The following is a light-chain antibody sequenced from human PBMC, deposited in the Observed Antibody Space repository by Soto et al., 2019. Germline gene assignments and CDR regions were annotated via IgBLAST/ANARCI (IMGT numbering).Light chain of an antibody. J-gene: IGLJ2*01. Sequence: QSVLAQPPSASGTPGQRVTISCSGSSSNIGSNYVYWFQQLPGTAPKLLIHTNNQRPSGVPDRFSGSKSGTSASLAISGLRSEDEDDYHGAAWDDGLSGSYIIFGGGTKLTVL. CDR3: AAWDDGLSGSYII. CDR2: TNN. CDR1: SSNIGSNY. V-gene: IGLV1-47*02.